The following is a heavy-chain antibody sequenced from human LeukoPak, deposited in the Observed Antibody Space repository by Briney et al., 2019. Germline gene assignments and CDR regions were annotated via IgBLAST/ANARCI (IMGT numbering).Heavy chain of an antibody. D-gene: IGHD6-13*01. CDR1: GLTFSSAW. CDR3: AKGSGSSSRYFFDP. Sequence: GGSLRLSCAASGLTFSSAWMSWVRQAPGRGLEWVSVITGSGDNTYYADSVKGRFTISRDNSKNTLYLQVNSLRAEDTAVYYCAKGSGSSSRYFFDPWGQGTLLTVSS. CDR2: ITGSGDNT. J-gene: IGHJ5*02. V-gene: IGHV3-23*01.